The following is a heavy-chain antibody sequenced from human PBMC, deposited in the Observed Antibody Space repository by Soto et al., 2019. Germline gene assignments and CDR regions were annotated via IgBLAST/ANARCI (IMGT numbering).Heavy chain of an antibody. Sequence: PSETLSLTCTVSGGSISSSSYYWGWIRQPPGKGLEWIGSIYYSGSTYYNPSLKSRVTISVDTSKNQFSLKLSSVTAADTAVYYCARGEILLWFGGGKYGMDVWGQGTTVTVSS. V-gene: IGHV4-39*01. D-gene: IGHD3-10*01. CDR2: IYYSGST. J-gene: IGHJ6*02. CDR1: GGSISSSSYY. CDR3: ARGEILLWFGGGKYGMDV.